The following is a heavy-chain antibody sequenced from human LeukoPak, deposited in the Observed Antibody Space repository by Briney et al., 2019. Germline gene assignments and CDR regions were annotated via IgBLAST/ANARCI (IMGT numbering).Heavy chain of an antibody. D-gene: IGHD4-17*01. Sequence: PGGSLRLSCAASGFTFSSYGMHWVRQAPGKGLEWVAFIRYDGSNKYYADSVKGRFTISRDNSKNTPYLQMNSLRAEDTAVYYCAKDMVGYGDLFDYWGQGTLVTVSS. V-gene: IGHV3-30*02. J-gene: IGHJ4*02. CDR3: AKDMVGYGDLFDY. CDR1: GFTFSSYG. CDR2: IRYDGSNK.